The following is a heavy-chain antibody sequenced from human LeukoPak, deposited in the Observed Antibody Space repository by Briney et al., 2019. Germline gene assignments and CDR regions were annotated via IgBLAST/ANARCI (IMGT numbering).Heavy chain of an antibody. CDR2: IYYSGST. Sequence: QTMSLTSTVYGASISSYYWSCVRHPPGKGMGWIGYIYYSGSTNYHPTLKSRVTISVDTSKNQFSLKLSSVTAADTAVYYCARVEGYGSGSFNDAFDIWGQGTIVTVSS. CDR3: ARVEGYGSGSFNDAFDI. CDR1: GASISSYY. J-gene: IGHJ3*02. V-gene: IGHV4-59*01. D-gene: IGHD3-10*01.